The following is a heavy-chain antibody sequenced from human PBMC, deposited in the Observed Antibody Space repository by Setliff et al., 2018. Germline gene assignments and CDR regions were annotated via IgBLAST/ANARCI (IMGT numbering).Heavy chain of an antibody. V-gene: IGHV4-34*01. J-gene: IGHJ4*02. CDR3: AKDLWPTCGGDCYRPFDY. Sequence: SETLSLTCVVYGDSFSDYYWSWIRQPPGKGLEWIEEINHRGSTNYSPSLRSRVTISRDNSKNTLYLQMNSLRAEDTAVYYCAKDLWPTCGGDCYRPFDYWGQGTLVTVSS. CDR2: INHRGST. CDR1: GDSFSDYY. D-gene: IGHD2-21*02.